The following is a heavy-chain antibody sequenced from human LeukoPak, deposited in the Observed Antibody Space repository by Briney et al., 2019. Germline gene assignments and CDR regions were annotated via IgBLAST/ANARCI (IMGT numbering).Heavy chain of an antibody. D-gene: IGHD3-16*01. V-gene: IGHV1-2*02. Sequence: GASVKVSCKASGYTFTDYYVHWLRQAPGHGPEWMGWIKPATVGTKYAEKFHARVTMDRAVSSNTAYMELNRLTFDDTAVYYCARDDAKDPTWGDWFDPWGQGTLVTVSS. CDR1: GYTFTDYY. CDR3: ARDDAKDPTWGDWFDP. CDR2: IKPATVGT. J-gene: IGHJ5*02.